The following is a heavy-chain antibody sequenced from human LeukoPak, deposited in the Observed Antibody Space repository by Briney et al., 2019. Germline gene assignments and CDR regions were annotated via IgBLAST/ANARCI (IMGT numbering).Heavy chain of an antibody. CDR2: INHSGST. CDR1: GGSFSGYY. V-gene: IGHV4-34*01. J-gene: IGHJ6*02. Sequence: SETLSLTCAVYGGSFSGYYWSWIRQPPGKGLEWIGEINHSGSTNYNPSLKSRVTISVDTSRNQFSLKLSSVTAADTAVYCCARGPGGNWNDRPYYYGMDVWGQGTTVTVSS. CDR3: ARGPGGNWNDRPYYYGMDV. D-gene: IGHD1-20*01.